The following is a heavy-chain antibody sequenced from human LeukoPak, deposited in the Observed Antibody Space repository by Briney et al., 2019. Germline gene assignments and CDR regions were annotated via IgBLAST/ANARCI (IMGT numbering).Heavy chain of an antibody. CDR2: ISWNSGSI. CDR3: AKEMEIAVAGLNY. D-gene: IGHD6-19*01. CDR1: GFTFSSYS. J-gene: IGHJ4*02. V-gene: IGHV3-9*01. Sequence: PGGSLRLSCAASGFTFSSYSMNWVRQAPGKGLEWVSGISWNSGSIGYADSVKGRFTISRDNAKNSLYLQMNSLRAEDTALYYCAKEMEIAVAGLNYWGQGTLVTVSS.